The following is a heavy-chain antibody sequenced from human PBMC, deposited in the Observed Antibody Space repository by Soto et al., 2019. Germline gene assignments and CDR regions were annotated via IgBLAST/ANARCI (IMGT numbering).Heavy chain of an antibody. V-gene: IGHV4-30-4*01. J-gene: IGHJ4*02. CDR3: ARAGLRFLEWPR. D-gene: IGHD3-3*01. CDR1: GGSISSGDYY. CDR2: IYYSGSI. Sequence: PSETLSLTCTVSGGSISSGDYYWSWIRQPPGKGLEWIGYIYYSGSIYYNPSLKSRVTISIDTSKNQFSLKLSFVTAADTAVYYCARAGLRFLEWPRWGQRTLVTVSS.